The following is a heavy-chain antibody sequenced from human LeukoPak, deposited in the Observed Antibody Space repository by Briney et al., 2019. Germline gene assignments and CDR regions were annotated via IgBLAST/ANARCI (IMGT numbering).Heavy chain of an antibody. CDR2: ISYDGSNK. CDR1: GFTFSSYG. Sequence: GGSLRLSCAASGFTFSSYGMHWVRQAPGKGLEWVAVISYDGSNKYYADSVKGRFTISRDNSKNTLYLQMNSLRAEDTAVYYCATSGRIKGDAFDIWGQGTMVTVSS. V-gene: IGHV3-30*03. J-gene: IGHJ3*02. CDR3: ATSGRIKGDAFDI. D-gene: IGHD1-26*01.